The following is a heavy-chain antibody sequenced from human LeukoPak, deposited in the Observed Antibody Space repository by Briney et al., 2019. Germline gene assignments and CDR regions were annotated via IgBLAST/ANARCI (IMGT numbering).Heavy chain of an antibody. CDR2: INEDGSTT. J-gene: IGHJ4*02. CDR1: GFTFSSHW. V-gene: IGHV3-74*01. D-gene: IGHD1-26*01. Sequence: GGSLRLSCAASGFTFSSHWMHWVRQAPGKGLVWVSRINEDGSTTNYADSVKGRSTIFRDNAKNTLYLQMNSLRAEDTAVYYCVRDLGGRSGHWGQGTLVTVSS. CDR3: VRDLGGRSGH.